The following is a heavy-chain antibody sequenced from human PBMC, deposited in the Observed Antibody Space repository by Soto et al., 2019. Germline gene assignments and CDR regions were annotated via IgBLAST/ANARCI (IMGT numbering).Heavy chain of an antibody. CDR3: ATTGPY. J-gene: IGHJ4*02. CDR2: IWYDGSNK. Sequence: AGGSLRLSCAASGFTFSSYGMHWVRQAPGKGLEWVTVIWYDGSNKYYADSVKGRFTISRDNSKNTLYLQMNSLRDEDSAAYYCATTGPYWGQGTLVTVSS. V-gene: IGHV3-33*01. CDR1: GFTFSSYG.